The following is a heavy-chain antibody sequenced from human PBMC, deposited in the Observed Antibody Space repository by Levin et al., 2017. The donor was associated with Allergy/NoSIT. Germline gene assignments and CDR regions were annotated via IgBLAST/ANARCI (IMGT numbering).Heavy chain of an antibody. J-gene: IGHJ4*02. CDR2: IYYSGST. D-gene: IGHD6-13*01. Sequence: SETLSLTCTVSGGSISSSSYYWGWIRQPPGKGLEWIGSIYYSGSTYYNPSLKSRVTISVDTSKNQFSLKLSSVTAADTAVYYCARDNGIASAQYWGQGTLVTVSS. CDR1: GGSISSSSYY. V-gene: IGHV4-39*07. CDR3: ARDNGIASAQY.